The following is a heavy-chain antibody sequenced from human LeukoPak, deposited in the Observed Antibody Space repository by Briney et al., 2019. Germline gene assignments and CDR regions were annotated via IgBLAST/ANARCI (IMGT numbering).Heavy chain of an antibody. V-gene: IGHV3-48*02. J-gene: IGHJ3*01. CDR2: ISNSDDTR. D-gene: IGHD2/OR15-2a*01. CDR1: DYTFTSYS. CDR3: VRGYYSNSFDF. Sequence: GSLRLSCAASDYTFTSYSMSWVRQAPGKGLEWVSFISNSDDTRYYADSVRGRFTISRDDAKNSLYLQMSSLRDGDTAVYYCVRGYYSNSFDFWGQGTVVTVSS.